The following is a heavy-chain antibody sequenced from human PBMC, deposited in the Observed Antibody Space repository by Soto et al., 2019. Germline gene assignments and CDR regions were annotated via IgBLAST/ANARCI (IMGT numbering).Heavy chain of an antibody. J-gene: IGHJ4*02. CDR1: GGSISSYY. CDR2: IYTSGST. V-gene: IGHV4-4*07. CDR3: ARLPRSAAAGVPVYYFDY. Sequence: PSETLSLTCTVSGGSISSYYWSWIRQPAGKGLEWIGRIYTSGSTNYNPSLKSRVTMSVDTSKNQFSLKLSSATAADTAVYYCARLPRSAAAGVPVYYFDYWGQGTLVTVSS. D-gene: IGHD6-13*01.